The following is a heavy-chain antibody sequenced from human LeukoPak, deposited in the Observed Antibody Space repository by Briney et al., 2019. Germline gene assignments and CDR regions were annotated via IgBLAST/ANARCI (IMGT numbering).Heavy chain of an antibody. CDR3: XXAVXVXGVXRSTYXYMXV. J-gene: IGHJ6*03. D-gene: IGHD3-10*01. V-gene: IGHV4-59*01. CDR1: GGSXSSYY. CDR2: IYYSGST. Sequence: XGGSXSSYYWSWIRQPPGKGLEWIGYIYYSGSTNYNPSLKSRVTISVDTSKNQFSLKLSSVTAADAAVYCCXXAVXVXGVXRSTYXYMXVWGKGTTXTVSS.